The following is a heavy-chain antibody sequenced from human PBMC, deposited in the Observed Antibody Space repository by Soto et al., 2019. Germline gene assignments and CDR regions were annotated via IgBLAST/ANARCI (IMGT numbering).Heavy chain of an antibody. D-gene: IGHD3-3*01. CDR3: AYRFLSGVGDY. CDR1: GFSFSTNGLG. V-gene: IGHV2-5*01. J-gene: IGHJ4*02. CDR2: IYWYDDK. Sequence: QITLKESGPTLVKPTQTLTLTCTFSGFSFSTNGLGVAWIRQPPGGALEWLALIYWYDDKKYTPSLRSSLSITRDTSKNPVLFTVTKMDPVDTATYYCAYRFLSGVGDYWGSGPLVTVSS.